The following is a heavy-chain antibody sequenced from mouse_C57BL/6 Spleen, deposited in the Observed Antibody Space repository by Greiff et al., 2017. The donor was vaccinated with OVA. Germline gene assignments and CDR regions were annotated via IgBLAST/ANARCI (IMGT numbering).Heavy chain of an antibody. CDR2: IRNKANNHAT. V-gene: IGHV6-6*01. Sequence: EVKVEESGGGLVQPGGSMKLSCAASGFTFSDAWMDWVRQSPEKGLEWVAEIRNKANNHATYYAESVKGRFTISRDDSKSSVYLQMNSLRAEDTGIYYCTRPGADYYGYFDYWGQGTTLTVSS. CDR1: GFTFSDAW. J-gene: IGHJ2*01. D-gene: IGHD1-1*01. CDR3: TRPGADYYGYFDY.